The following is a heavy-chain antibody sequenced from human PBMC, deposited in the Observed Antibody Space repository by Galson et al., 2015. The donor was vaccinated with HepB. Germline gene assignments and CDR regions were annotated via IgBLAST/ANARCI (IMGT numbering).Heavy chain of an antibody. V-gene: IGHV3-53*05. CDR3: ARDRKNYDYVWGSYRQNWYFDL. J-gene: IGHJ2*01. D-gene: IGHD3-16*02. Sequence: SLRLSCAASGFTVSSNYMSWVRQAPGKGLEWVSVIYSGGSTYYADSVKGRFTISRDNSKNTLYLQMNSLRAEDTAVYYCARDRKNYDYVWGSYRQNWYFDLWGRGTLVTVSS. CDR2: IYSGGST. CDR1: GFTVSSNY.